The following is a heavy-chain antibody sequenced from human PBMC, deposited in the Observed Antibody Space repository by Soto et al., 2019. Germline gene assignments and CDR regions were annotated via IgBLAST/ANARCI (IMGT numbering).Heavy chain of an antibody. J-gene: IGHJ6*02. Sequence: AAAVKVSCKASGYTFITYDINWVRQAAGQGLEWMGWMNPNNGNAGYAQKFQGRVTMTRNTSISTAYMELSSLRSDDTAVYYCARGPCPECPIVVTEGYYYYGMDVWGQGTTVTVAS. CDR3: ARGPCPECPIVVTEGYYYYGMDV. CDR2: MNPNNGNA. D-gene: IGHD1-26*01. CDR1: GYTFITYD. V-gene: IGHV1-8*01.